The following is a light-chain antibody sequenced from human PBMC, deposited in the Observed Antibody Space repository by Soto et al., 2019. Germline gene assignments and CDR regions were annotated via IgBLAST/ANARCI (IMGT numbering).Light chain of an antibody. CDR3: QQFYRYPWT. V-gene: IGKV1-5*03. CDR1: QSVDTC. Sequence: DIQMTQSPSTLSASVGDRVTITCRASQSVDTCLAWYQQKPGKAPHLLIYKASSLETGVPSRFSGSGSVTDFTLTISSLQPDDFATYYCQQFYRYPWTFGQGNKVEIK. CDR2: KAS. J-gene: IGKJ1*01.